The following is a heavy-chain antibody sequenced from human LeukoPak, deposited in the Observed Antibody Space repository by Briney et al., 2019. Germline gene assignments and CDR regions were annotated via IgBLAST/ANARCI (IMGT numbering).Heavy chain of an antibody. Sequence: SETLSLTCTVSGGSISSYYWSWIRQPAGKGLEWIGRIYTSGSTNYNPSLKSRVTMSVDTSKNQFSLKLSSVTAADTAVYYCARHLIVVVPAAMRFMPKNWFDPWGQGTLVTVSS. CDR2: IYTSGST. CDR1: GGSISSYY. J-gene: IGHJ5*02. D-gene: IGHD2-2*01. CDR3: ARHLIVVVPAAMRFMPKNWFDP. V-gene: IGHV4-4*07.